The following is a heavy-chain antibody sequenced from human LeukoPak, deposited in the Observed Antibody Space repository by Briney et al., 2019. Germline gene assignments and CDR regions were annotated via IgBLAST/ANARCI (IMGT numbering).Heavy chain of an antibody. J-gene: IGHJ4*02. V-gene: IGHV3-23*01. CDR1: GFNFNMFA. D-gene: IGHD2-8*01. Sequence: GGSLRLSCTGSGFNFNMFAIDWVRQAPGQGLEWVSGLSRGGGSTNYADSVKGRFTISRDKSKNMVILQMNSLRPEDTAVYYCAKEQRIRHCSEGVCMEGSYFDYWGQGTLVTVSS. CDR2: LSRGGGST. CDR3: AKEQRIRHCSEGVCMEGSYFDY.